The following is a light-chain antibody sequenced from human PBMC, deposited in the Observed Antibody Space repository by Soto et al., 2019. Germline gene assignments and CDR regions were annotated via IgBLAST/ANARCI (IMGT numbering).Light chain of an antibody. CDR3: QQYNNWPPIT. CDR1: QSVSSN. CDR2: GAS. V-gene: IGKV3-15*01. J-gene: IGKJ5*01. Sequence: EIVMTQSPATLSVSPGERATLSCRASQSVSSNLAWYQQKPGQAPRLLIYGASIRATGIPARFSGSGSGTTFTLTISSLQSEAFAEYYCQQYNNWPPITFGQGTRREIK.